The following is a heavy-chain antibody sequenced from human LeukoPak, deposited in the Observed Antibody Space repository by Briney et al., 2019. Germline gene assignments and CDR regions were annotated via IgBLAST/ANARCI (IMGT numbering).Heavy chain of an antibody. V-gene: IGHV4-34*01. J-gene: IGHJ6*02. CDR2: INYSGST. D-gene: IGHD2-2*02. Sequence: PSETLSLTCAVSGGSFSGYYWSWVRQPPGKGLEWIGVINYSGSTNYNPSLKSRVTMSLDTSKNQFSLKLSSVTAADTAVYYCAAAIRYYYDMDVWGQGTTVAVSS. CDR3: AAAIRYYYDMDV. CDR1: GGSFSGYY.